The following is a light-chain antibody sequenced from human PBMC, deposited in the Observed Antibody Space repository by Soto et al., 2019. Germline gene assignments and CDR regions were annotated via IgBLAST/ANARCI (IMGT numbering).Light chain of an antibody. CDR1: SSNIRNNA. J-gene: IGLJ2*01. CDR3: ATWDDSLNGQV. Sequence: QSVLTQPPSVSGAPRQSVTNSCSGSSSNIRNNAVNWYQQFPGKAPKLLIYYDDLLPSGVSARFSGSKSGTSASLAISGLQSEDEADYYCATWDDSLNGQVFGGGTKLTVL. V-gene: IGLV1-36*01. CDR2: YDD.